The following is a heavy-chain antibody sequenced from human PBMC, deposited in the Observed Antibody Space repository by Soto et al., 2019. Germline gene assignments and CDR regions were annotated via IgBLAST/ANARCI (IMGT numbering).Heavy chain of an antibody. J-gene: IGHJ5*02. V-gene: IGHV3-23*01. Sequence: GGSMRLSCAASGFIFENFGMSWVRQAPGKGLEWISSISGRGFKKYYADSVKGRFTISRDNSKSTVYLELNNLSAEDTAVYHYAKNQGVELVPLATVDWFDPWGQGSVVTVSS. CDR2: ISGRGFKK. CDR1: GFIFENFG. CDR3: AKNQGVELVPLATVDWFDP. D-gene: IGHD1-26*01.